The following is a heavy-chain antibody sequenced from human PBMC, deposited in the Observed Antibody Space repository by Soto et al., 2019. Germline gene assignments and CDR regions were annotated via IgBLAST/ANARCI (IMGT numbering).Heavy chain of an antibody. CDR1: GFTCTSYA. D-gene: IGHD3-16*01. CDR2: VSGSGGT. Sequence: EVQLLESGGGLGQPGGSLRLSCAASGFTCTSYAMTWVRQAPGTGLEWVSTVSGSGGTYYADSVKGRLTISRDNSKNTMYLQMNSLRAADSAVYYCAKDSMMALYSYFDLWGRGTLVTVSS. J-gene: IGHJ2*01. V-gene: IGHV3-23*01. CDR3: AKDSMMALYSYFDL.